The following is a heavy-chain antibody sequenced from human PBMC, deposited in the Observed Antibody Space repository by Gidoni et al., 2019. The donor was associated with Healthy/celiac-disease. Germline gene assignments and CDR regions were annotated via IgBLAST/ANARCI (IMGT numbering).Heavy chain of an antibody. CDR1: GFTFSSYA. CDR2: ISGSGGST. J-gene: IGHJ6*02. Sequence: EVQLLESGGGLVQPGGSLRLSCAASGFTFSSYAMSWVRQAPGKGLEWVSAISGSGGSTYYADSVKGRFTISRDNSKNTLYLQMNSLRAEDTAVYYCAKDREQLDPRVRGMDVWGQGTTVTVAS. V-gene: IGHV3-23*01. CDR3: AKDREQLDPRVRGMDV. D-gene: IGHD6-6*01.